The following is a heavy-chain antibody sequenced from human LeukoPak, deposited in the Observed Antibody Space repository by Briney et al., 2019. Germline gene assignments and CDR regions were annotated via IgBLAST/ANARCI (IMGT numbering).Heavy chain of an antibody. CDR2: IIPILGIA. V-gene: IGHV1-69*04. D-gene: IGHD3-22*01. J-gene: IGHJ4*02. Sequence: ASVKVSCKASGGTFSSYAISWVRQAPGQGLEWMGRIIPILGIANYAQKFQGRVTITADKSTSTAYMELSSLRSEDTAVYYCARERERDLVTTYFDYWGQGTLVTVSS. CDR3: ARERERDLVTTYFDY. CDR1: GGTFSSYA.